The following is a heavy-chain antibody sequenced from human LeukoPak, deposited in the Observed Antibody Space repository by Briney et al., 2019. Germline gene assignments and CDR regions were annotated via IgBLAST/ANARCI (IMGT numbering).Heavy chain of an antibody. CDR3: AKDVRPGGGGMDV. Sequence: PGGSLRLSCAASGFTFSSYSMNWVRQAPGKGLEWVSTISDNGRSTHYADSVEGRFTISRDNSKNTLDLQMNSLKDEGTAIYYCAKDVRPGGGGMDVWGQGTTVTVSS. V-gene: IGHV3-23*01. D-gene: IGHD3-10*02. CDR2: ISDNGRST. J-gene: IGHJ6*02. CDR1: GFTFSSYS.